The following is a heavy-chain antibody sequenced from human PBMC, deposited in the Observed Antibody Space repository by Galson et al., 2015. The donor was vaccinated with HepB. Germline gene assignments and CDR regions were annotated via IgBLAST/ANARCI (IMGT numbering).Heavy chain of an antibody. CDR2: ITWNSNDI. Sequence: SLRLSCAAPGFIFDDHTMHWVRQAPGKGLEWVAGITWNSNDIVYADSVKGRFTISRDNAKQSLYLQMNSLSPEDTALYYCARGGRLYYYYYMDVWGKGTTVTVS. J-gene: IGHJ6*03. V-gene: IGHV3-9*01. CDR3: ARGGRLYYYYYMDV. CDR1: GFIFDDHT. D-gene: IGHD6-25*01.